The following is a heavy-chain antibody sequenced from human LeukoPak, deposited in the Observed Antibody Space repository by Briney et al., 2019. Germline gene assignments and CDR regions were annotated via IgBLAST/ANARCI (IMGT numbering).Heavy chain of an antibody. J-gene: IGHJ4*02. Sequence: ASVKVSCKASGGTFSSYAISWVRQAAGQGLEWMGRIIPILGIANYAQKFQGRVTITADKSTSTAYMELSSLRSEDTAVYYCARARIGHYYDSSGYFDYWGQGTLVTVSS. CDR1: GGTFSSYA. V-gene: IGHV1-69*04. CDR2: IIPILGIA. CDR3: ARARIGHYYDSSGYFDY. D-gene: IGHD3-22*01.